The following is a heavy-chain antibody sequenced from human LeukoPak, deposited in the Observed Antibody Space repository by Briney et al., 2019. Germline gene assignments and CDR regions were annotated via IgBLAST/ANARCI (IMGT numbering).Heavy chain of an antibody. Sequence: GESLKISCKGSGYTFSSYWIGWVRQMPGKGLEWMGIIYPGDSDTRYSPSLQGQVTISVDTSIGTAYLQWSSLKASDTAIYYCARQNDFRLDYWGQGTLVTASS. V-gene: IGHV5-51*01. J-gene: IGHJ4*02. CDR2: IYPGDSDT. D-gene: IGHD3-3*01. CDR1: GYTFSSYW. CDR3: ARQNDFRLDY.